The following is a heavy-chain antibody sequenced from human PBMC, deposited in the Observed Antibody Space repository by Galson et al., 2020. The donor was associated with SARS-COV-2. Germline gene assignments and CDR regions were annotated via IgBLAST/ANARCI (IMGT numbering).Heavy chain of an antibody. CDR2: IYSDDDK. D-gene: IGHD4-17*01. CDR1: GYSLSTSGMG. CDR3: ARRRLHIYGWDG. J-gene: IGHJ6*02. Sequence: SGPTLVKPTQTLTLTCTFYGYSLSTSGMGVHWIRQPPGKALEWLELIYSDDDKRYSPSLKSRITISKDTSKNQFVFTLTNVDPADTATYCCARRRLHIYGWDGGGQGTTVTFSS. V-gene: IGHV2-5*02.